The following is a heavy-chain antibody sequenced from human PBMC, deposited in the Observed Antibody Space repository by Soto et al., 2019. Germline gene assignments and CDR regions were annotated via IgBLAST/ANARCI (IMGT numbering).Heavy chain of an antibody. CDR3: ARDGTEYYGEYYDY. Sequence: GGSLRLSCATSGFTFSDYYMSWIRQAPGKGLEWVSYIGTRGNTKYYADSVRGRFTISRDNAKNSLYLQMDSLRADDTAVYYCARDGTEYYGEYYDYWGQGIPVTVSS. D-gene: IGHD4-17*01. V-gene: IGHV3-11*01. CDR2: IGTRGNTK. J-gene: IGHJ4*02. CDR1: GFTFSDYY.